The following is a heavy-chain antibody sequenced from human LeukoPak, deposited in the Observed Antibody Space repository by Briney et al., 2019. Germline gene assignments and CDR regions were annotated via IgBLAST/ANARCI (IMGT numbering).Heavy chain of an antibody. CDR1: GYTFTSYG. J-gene: IGHJ4*02. CDR2: ISAYNGNT. Sequence: GASVKVSCKASGYTFTSYGISWVRQAPGQGLEWMGWISAYNGNTNYAQKLQGRVTMTTDTSTSTAYMELRSLRSDDTAVYYCARADDSSGYSIFDYWGQGTLVTVSS. CDR3: ARADDSSGYSIFDY. D-gene: IGHD3-22*01. V-gene: IGHV1-18*01.